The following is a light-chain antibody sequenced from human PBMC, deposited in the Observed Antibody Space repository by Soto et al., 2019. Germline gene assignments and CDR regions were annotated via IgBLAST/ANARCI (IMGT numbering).Light chain of an antibody. CDR3: KHYNTWPG. V-gene: IGKV3-15*01. CDR1: QNIRTN. CDR2: GAS. Sequence: EIGMTQSPATLSVSPGERATLSCRASQNIRTNLAWYQQKLGQAPRLLMYGASTRATGIPVRFSGSGSGTEFTLTINRLQSEDFAVYYCKHYNTWPGFGQGTKLEIK. J-gene: IGKJ2*01.